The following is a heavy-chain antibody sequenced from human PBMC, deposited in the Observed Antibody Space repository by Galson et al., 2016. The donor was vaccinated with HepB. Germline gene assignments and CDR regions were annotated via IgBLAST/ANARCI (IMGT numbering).Heavy chain of an antibody. D-gene: IGHD6-19*01. J-gene: IGHJ4*02. V-gene: IGHV3-74*01. CDR2: IKSDGRST. CDR3: ARLSLVVGGTIDY. CDR1: GLTFSSYW. Sequence: LRLSCAASGLTFSSYWMHWVRQAPGKGLEWISHIKSDGRSTNYADSVKGRFIISRDNAKNTLYLQMNSPRAEDAAVYYCARLSLVVGGTIDYWGQGTLVTVSS.